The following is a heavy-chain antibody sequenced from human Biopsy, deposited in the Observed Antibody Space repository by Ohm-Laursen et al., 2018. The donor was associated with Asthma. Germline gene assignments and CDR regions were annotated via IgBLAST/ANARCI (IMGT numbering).Heavy chain of an antibody. J-gene: IGHJ4*02. CDR3: AKEVFPGWELRRGPDS. V-gene: IGHV3-23*01. CDR1: GFTFSNYV. D-gene: IGHD1-26*01. CDR2: ITGSCGFT. Sequence: SLRLSCAASGFTFSNYVMSWVRQAPGKGLEWVSSITGSCGFTYYTDSVKGRFTISRDNSRNTLHLEMNSLRAEDTAVYFCAKEVFPGWELRRGPDSWGQGTLVTVSS.